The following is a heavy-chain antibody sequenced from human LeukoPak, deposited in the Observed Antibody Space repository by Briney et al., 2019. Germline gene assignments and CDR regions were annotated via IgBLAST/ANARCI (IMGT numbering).Heavy chain of an antibody. CDR1: GYTLTTYG. CDR3: ALSSTSHYYYYMDV. V-gene: IGHV1-18*01. J-gene: IGHJ6*03. CDR2: ISAYSGNT. Sequence: GASVKVSCKASGYTLTTYGLSWVRQPPGQGLGWVGGISAYSGNTDYAQKFQGRVTITTDESTSTAYMELSSLRSEDTAVYYCALSSTSHYYYYMDVWGKGTTVTVSS. D-gene: IGHD2-2*01.